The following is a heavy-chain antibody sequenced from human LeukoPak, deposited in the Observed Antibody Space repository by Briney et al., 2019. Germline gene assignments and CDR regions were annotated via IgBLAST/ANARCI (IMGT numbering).Heavy chain of an antibody. V-gene: IGHV1-69*06. CDR2: IIPIFGTA. Sequence: GASVKVSCKASGGTFSSYAISWVRQAPGQGLEWMGGIIPIFGTANYAQKFQGRVTITADKSTSTAYMELSSLRSEDTAVYYCARDILAAGYYFDYWGQGTLVTVSS. CDR1: GGTFSSYA. CDR3: ARDILAAGYYFDY. J-gene: IGHJ4*02. D-gene: IGHD6-13*01.